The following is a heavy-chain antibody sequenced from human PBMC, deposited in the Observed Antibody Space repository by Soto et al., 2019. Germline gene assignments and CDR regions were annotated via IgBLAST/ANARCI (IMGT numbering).Heavy chain of an antibody. J-gene: IGHJ4*02. V-gene: IGHV3-30-3*01. CDR3: ARDPFMITFGGVIVPGYFDY. CDR2: ISYDGSNK. CDR1: GFTFSSYA. Sequence: QVQLVESGGGVVQPGRSLRLSCAASGFTFSSYAMHWVRQAPGKGLEWVAVISYDGSNKYYADSVKGRFTISRDNSKNTLYLQMNSLRAEDTAVYYCARDPFMITFGGVIVPGYFDYWGQETLVTVSS. D-gene: IGHD3-16*02.